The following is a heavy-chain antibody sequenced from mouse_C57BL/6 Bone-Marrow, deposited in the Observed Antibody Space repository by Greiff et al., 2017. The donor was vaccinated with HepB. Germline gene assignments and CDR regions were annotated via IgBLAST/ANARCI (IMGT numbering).Heavy chain of an antibody. Sequence: VQLVESGPGLVAPSQSLSITCTVSGFSLTSYGVHWVRQPPGKGLEWLVVIWSDGSTTYNSALKSRLSISKDNSKSQVFLKMNSLQTDDTAMYYCARHDYYGSSYVDYAMDYWGQGTSVTVSS. CDR2: IWSDGST. V-gene: IGHV2-6-1*01. CDR3: ARHDYYGSSYVDYAMDY. J-gene: IGHJ4*01. D-gene: IGHD1-1*01. CDR1: GFSLTSYG.